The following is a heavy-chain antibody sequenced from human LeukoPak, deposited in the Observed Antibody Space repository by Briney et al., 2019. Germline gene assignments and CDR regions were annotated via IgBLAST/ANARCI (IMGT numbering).Heavy chain of an antibody. CDR2: VNPNSGNT. V-gene: IGHV1-8*01. J-gene: IGHJ5*02. D-gene: IGHD3-22*01. Sequence: ASVKVSCKASGYTFTTYDINWVRQATGQGLEWMGWVNPNSGNTGYAQKFQGRVTVTRNTSISTAYMELSSLRSEDTAVYYCARAPYYYDSSGYYYGWFDPWGQGTLVTVSS. CDR3: ARAPYYYDSSGYYYGWFDP. CDR1: GYTFTTYD.